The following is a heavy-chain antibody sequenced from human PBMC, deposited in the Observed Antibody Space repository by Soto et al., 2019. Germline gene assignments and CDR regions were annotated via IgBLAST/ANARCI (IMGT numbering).Heavy chain of an antibody. CDR2: INSDGSST. CDR3: AREVVVSRGASYFGY. V-gene: IGHV3-74*01. J-gene: IGHJ4*02. Sequence: GGSLRLSCAASGFTFSSYWMHWVRQAPGKGLVWVSRINSDGSSTSYADSVKGRFTISRDNAKNTLYLQMNSLRAEDTAIYYCAREVVVSRGASYFGYWGPGTLVTVSS. CDR1: GFTFSSYW. D-gene: IGHD2-2*01.